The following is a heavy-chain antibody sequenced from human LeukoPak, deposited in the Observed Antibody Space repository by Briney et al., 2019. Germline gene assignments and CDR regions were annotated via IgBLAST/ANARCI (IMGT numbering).Heavy chain of an antibody. CDR3: ARERVDTAWD. J-gene: IGHJ4*02. Sequence: GGSLRLSCAASGFTVSSNYMSWVRQAPGKGLEWVSVIYSGGSTYYADSVKGRFNISRDNSKNTLYLQMNSLRAEDTAVYYCARERVDTAWDWGQGTLVTVSS. V-gene: IGHV3-53*01. CDR1: GFTVSSNY. CDR2: IYSGGST. D-gene: IGHD5-18*01.